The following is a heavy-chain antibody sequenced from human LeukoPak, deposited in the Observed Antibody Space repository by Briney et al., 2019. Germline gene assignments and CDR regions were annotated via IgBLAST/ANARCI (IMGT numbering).Heavy chain of an antibody. CDR2: ISSSSSTI. J-gene: IGHJ4*02. CDR1: GFTFSSYS. Sequence: GGSLRLSYAASGFTFSSYSMNWVRQAPGKGLEWVSYISSSSSTIYYADSVKGRFTISRENSKNTLYLQMNSLRAEDTAVYYCVKDSAKKYDDYWGQGTLVTVSS. D-gene: IGHD2/OR15-2a*01. V-gene: IGHV3-48*01. CDR3: VKDSAKKYDDY.